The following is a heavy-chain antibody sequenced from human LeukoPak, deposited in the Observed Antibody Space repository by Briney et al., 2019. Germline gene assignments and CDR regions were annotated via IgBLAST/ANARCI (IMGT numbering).Heavy chain of an antibody. CDR1: GYSFSNDW. V-gene: IGHV5-51*01. D-gene: IGHD2-15*01. CDR3: ARRGCNGGSCYAY. J-gene: IGHJ4*02. CDR2: IYPGDSDT. Sequence: GESLKISCKGSGYSFSNDWIGWVRQMPGKGLEWMGIIYPGDSDTRYSPSFQGQVTISADKSISTAYLQWSSLGASDTAMYYCARRGCNGGSCYAYWGQGTLVTASS.